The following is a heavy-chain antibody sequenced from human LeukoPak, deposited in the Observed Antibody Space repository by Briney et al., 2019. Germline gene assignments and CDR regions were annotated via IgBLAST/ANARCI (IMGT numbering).Heavy chain of an antibody. CDR1: GFTFSIYS. Sequence: GGSLRLSCAASGFTFSIYSMNWVRQAPGKGLEWVSFISYNGDTILYADSVKGRFTTSRDNAKNSLYLQLNSLKTEDTAVYYCARVHGWAFDYWGQGALVTVSS. V-gene: IGHV3-48*04. D-gene: IGHD3-10*01. CDR3: ARVHGWAFDY. CDR2: ISYNGDTI. J-gene: IGHJ4*02.